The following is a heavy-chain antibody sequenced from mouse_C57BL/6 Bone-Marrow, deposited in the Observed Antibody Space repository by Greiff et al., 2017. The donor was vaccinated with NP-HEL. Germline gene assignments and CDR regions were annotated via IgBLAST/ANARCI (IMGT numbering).Heavy chain of an antibody. Sequence: VQLQQSGAELVRPGTSVKVSCKASGYAFTNYLIEWVKQRPGQGLEWIGVINPGSGGTNYNEKFKGKATLTADKSSSTAYMQLSSLTSEDSAVYFCARRSYYYGSSYHFDYWGQGTTLTVSS. D-gene: IGHD1-1*01. CDR2: INPGSGGT. V-gene: IGHV1-54*01. CDR1: GYAFTNYL. CDR3: ARRSYYYGSSYHFDY. J-gene: IGHJ2*01.